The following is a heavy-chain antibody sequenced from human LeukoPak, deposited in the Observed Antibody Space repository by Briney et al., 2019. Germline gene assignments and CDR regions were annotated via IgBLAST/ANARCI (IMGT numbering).Heavy chain of an antibody. J-gene: IGHJ3*02. CDR1: GFTFSSYW. CDR2: INSDGRNT. V-gene: IGHV3-74*01. CDR3: ARPRSYEAFDI. D-gene: IGHD6-6*01. Sequence: PGGSLRLSCAASGFTFSSYWMHWVRQAPGKGLAWVSRINSDGRNTNYADSVKGRFTISRDNAKNTLFLQMNSLRAEDTAVYYCARPRSYEAFDIWGQGTMVTVSS.